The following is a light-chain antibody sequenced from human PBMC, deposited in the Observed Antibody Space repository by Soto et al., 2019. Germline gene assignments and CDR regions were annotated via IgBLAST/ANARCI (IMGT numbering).Light chain of an antibody. Sequence: QSVLTQPPSASGTPGQRVTISCSGSSSNIGSNYVYWYQQLPGTAPKLLIYRNNQRPSGVPDRFSGSKSGTSASLAISGLPSEDEADYYCAAWDDSLSVWVFGGGTKVTVL. V-gene: IGLV1-47*01. CDR3: AAWDDSLSVWV. J-gene: IGLJ3*02. CDR1: SSNIGSNY. CDR2: RNN.